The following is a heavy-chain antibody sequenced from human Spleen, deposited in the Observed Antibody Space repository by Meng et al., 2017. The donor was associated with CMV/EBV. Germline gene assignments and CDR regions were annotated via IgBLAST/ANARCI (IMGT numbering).Heavy chain of an antibody. CDR2: ISGSTGST. V-gene: IGHV3-23*01. D-gene: IGHD2-2*01. CDR1: FPLSSYA. CDR3: AKTSGVPAAATTEYFQH. J-gene: IGHJ1*01. Sequence: FPLSSYAMRWVRRAQGKGLEWVSTISGSTGSTYHADSVKGRFTISRDTSRNTLYLQVNSLRAEDTAVYYCAKTSGVPAAATTEYFQHWGQGTLVTVSS.